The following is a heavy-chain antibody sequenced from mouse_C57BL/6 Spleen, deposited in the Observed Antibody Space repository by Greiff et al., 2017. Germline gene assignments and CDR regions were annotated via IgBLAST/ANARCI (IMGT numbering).Heavy chain of an antibody. CDR2: ISYDGSN. J-gene: IGHJ1*03. V-gene: IGHV3-6*01. Sequence: EVQLQQSGPGLVKPSQSLSLTCSVTGYSITSGYYWNWIRQFPGNKLEWMGYISYDGSNNYNPSLKNRISITRDTSKNQFFLKLNSVTTEDTATYYCARESIYYGSSPWYFDVWGTGTTVTVSS. CDR1: GYSITSGYY. D-gene: IGHD1-1*01. CDR3: ARESIYYGSSPWYFDV.